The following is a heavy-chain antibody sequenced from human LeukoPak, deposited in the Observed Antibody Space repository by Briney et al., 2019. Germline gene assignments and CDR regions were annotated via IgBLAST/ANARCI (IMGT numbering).Heavy chain of an antibody. V-gene: IGHV3-30*02. D-gene: IGHD3-10*01. CDR3: AKDDAWLRFGE. CDR2: IQYDESYK. CDR1: GFSFSTSG. J-gene: IGHJ4*02. Sequence: GGSLRLSCAASGFSFSTSGMHWVRQAPGKGLEWVAFIQYDESYKYYVDSVKGRFTISRDNSKNTLYLQMSSLRTEDTAVYYCAKDDAWLRFGEWSQGTLVTVSS.